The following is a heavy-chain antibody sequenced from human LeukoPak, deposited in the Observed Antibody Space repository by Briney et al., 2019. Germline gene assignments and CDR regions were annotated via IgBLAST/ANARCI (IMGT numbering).Heavy chain of an antibody. CDR2: RRPSGDI. J-gene: IGHJ4*02. V-gene: IGHV4-4*08. CDR1: GAFIRPYY. CDR3: ATGADDSKVGY. Sequence: PSETLSLTCTVSGAFIRPYYLTGIRQSPGKGLEWIGHRRPSGDISYNPSLWSRVTISADTSKNQFSLSLTFVNAADTAVYYCATGADDSKVGYWGQGALVSVSS. D-gene: IGHD5-24*01.